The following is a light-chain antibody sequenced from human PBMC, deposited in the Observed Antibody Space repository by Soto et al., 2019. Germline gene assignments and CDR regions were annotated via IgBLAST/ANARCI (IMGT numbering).Light chain of an antibody. CDR1: SSNIGGNS. V-gene: IGLV1-51*01. CDR3: GSWDSSLSDYV. J-gene: IGLJ1*01. CDR2: DDN. Sequence: QSALTQPPSVSAAPGQKVTISCSGSSSNIGGNSVSWYQQLPGTAPKLLIYDDNKRPSGIPDRFSGSKSGTSATLGITGFQTGDEADYYCGSWDSSLSDYVLGNGTKV.